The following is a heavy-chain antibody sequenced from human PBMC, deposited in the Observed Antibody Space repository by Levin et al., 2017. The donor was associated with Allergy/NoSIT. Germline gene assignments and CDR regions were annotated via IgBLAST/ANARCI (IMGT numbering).Heavy chain of an antibody. CDR2: INHSGST. CDR3: ARGGYRSLLWFRDKKNYFDY. Sequence: SQTLSLTCAVYGGSFSGYYWSWIRQPPGKGLEWIGEINHSGSTNYNPSLTSRVTISVDTSKNQFSLKLSSVTAADTAVYYCARGGYRSLLWFRDKKNYFDYWGQGTLVTVSS. V-gene: IGHV4-34*01. CDR1: GGSFSGYY. D-gene: IGHD3-10*01. J-gene: IGHJ4*02.